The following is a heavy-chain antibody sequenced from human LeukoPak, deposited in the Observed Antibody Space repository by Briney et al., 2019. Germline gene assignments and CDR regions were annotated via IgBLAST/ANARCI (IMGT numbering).Heavy chain of an antibody. D-gene: IGHD6-13*01. CDR2: IRYDGSNK. V-gene: IGHV3-30*02. CDR1: GFTFSSYG. CDR3: ARDPRTSSTSRNYFES. J-gene: IGHJ4*02. Sequence: TGGSLRLSCAASGFTFSSYGMHWVRQAPGKGLEWVAFIRYDGSNKYYADSVKGRFTISIDNSKNTLYLQMNSLRAEDTAVYYCARDPRTSSTSRNYFESWGQGTLVTVSS.